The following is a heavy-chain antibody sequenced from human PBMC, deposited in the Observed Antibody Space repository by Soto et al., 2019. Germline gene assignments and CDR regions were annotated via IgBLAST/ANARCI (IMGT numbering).Heavy chain of an antibody. CDR3: ARKGPEDWPLDY. V-gene: IGHV2-5*02. J-gene: IGHJ4*02. Sequence: QITLKESGPPLVKPTQTLTLTCTFSGFSLSTSGVGVGWIRQPPGEALEWLAVIYWDDDKEYSPSLKNRLTIAKEISKNQVVLTMTNMGPMDTGTYYCARKGPEDWPLDYWGQGTLVTVSS. D-gene: IGHD3-9*01. CDR2: IYWDDDK. CDR1: GFSLSTSGVG.